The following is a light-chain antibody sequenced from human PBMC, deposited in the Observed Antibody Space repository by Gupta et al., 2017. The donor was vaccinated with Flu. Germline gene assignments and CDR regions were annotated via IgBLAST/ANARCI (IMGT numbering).Light chain of an antibody. CDR1: QIIGSNF. J-gene: IGKJ1*01. CDR2: ATS. CDR3: QQDSKSPKT. V-gene: IGKV3-20*01. Sequence: EIALTQSPGTLSLAPGERATLSCRTSQIIGSNFLAWYQQKPGQAPRLLIYATSNRATGIPDRFSGSGSGTDFTLTISRLEPEDFALYCCQQDSKSPKTFGQGTKVEIK.